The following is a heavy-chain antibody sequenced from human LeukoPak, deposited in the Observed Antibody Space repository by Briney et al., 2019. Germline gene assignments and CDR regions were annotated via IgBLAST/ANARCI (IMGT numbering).Heavy chain of an antibody. CDR3: ADSSRGAWYFDL. V-gene: IGHV3-53*01. CDR1: GFTVSSNY. J-gene: IGHJ2*01. D-gene: IGHD3-22*01. Sequence: PGGSLRLSCAASGFTVSSNYMSWVRQAPGKGLEWVSAIYSGGSTYYADSVKGRFTISRDNSKNTLYLQMNSLRAEDTAVYYCADSSRGAWYFDLWGRGTLVTVSS. CDR2: IYSGGST.